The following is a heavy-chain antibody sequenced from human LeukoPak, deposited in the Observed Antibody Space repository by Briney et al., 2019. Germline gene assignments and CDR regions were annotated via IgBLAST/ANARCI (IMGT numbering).Heavy chain of an antibody. CDR1: GFTFSSHW. CDR3: ATQTYALFDY. V-gene: IGHV3-7*03. CDR2: IKQDGSDK. J-gene: IGHJ4*02. D-gene: IGHD2-2*01. Sequence: PGGSLRLSCVASGFTFSSHWMSWVRQAPGKGLEWVGNIKQDGSDKYHADSVKGLFTISRDNAKNSLYLQMSSLRAEDTAVYYCATQTYALFDYWGQGTLVTVSS.